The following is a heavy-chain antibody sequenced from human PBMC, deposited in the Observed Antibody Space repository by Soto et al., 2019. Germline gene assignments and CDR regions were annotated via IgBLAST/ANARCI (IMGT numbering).Heavy chain of an antibody. V-gene: IGHV4-34*01. Sequence: SETLSLTCAVHGGSFSGYYWSWIRQPPGKGLEWIGEINHSGSTDYNPSLKSRVTISVDTSKNHFTLKLSSVTAADTAVYYCESGYCSGGSLCKWFDPWGQGTLVTVSS. CDR3: ESGYCSGGSLCKWFDP. CDR2: INHSGST. CDR1: GGSFSGYY. D-gene: IGHD2-15*01. J-gene: IGHJ5*02.